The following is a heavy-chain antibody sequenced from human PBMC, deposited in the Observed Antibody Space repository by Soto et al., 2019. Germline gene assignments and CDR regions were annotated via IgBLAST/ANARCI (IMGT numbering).Heavy chain of an antibody. D-gene: IGHD6-13*01. J-gene: IGHJ4*02. CDR2: INSDGSTT. V-gene: IGHV3-74*01. CDR3: ARGPPYSSPDY. CDR1: GFTFSSYL. Sequence: EVQLVDSGGGLVQPGGSLRLSCAASGFTFSSYLMHWVRQAPGKGLVWVSRINSDGSTTSYADSVKGRFTISRDNAKNTLYLQMTSLRAEDTAVYYCARGPPYSSPDYWGQGTLVTVSS.